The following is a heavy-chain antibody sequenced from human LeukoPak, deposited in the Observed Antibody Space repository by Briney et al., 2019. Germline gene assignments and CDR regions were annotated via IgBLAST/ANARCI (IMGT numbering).Heavy chain of an antibody. D-gene: IGHD4-17*01. CDR3: AREVGYGDYYFDY. J-gene: IGHJ4*02. CDR1: GFTFSSYG. Sequence: PGGSLRLSCAASGFTFSSYGMHWVRQAPGKGLERVAFIRYDGSNKYYADSVKGRFTISRDNSKNTLYLQMNSLRAEDTAVYYCAREVGYGDYYFDYWGQGTLVTVSS. V-gene: IGHV3-30*02. CDR2: IRYDGSNK.